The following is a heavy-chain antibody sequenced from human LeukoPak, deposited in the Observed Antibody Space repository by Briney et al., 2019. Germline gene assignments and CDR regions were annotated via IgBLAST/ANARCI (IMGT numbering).Heavy chain of an antibody. CDR1: GYSISSGYY. Sequence: SETLSLTCAVSGYSISSGYYWGRIRQPPVKGLEWIGSIYHSGSTYYNPSLKSRVTISVDTSKNQFSLKLSSVTAADTAVYYCARRKSSGYYDWWGQGTLVTVSS. J-gene: IGHJ4*02. V-gene: IGHV4-38-2*01. D-gene: IGHD3-22*01. CDR2: IYHSGST. CDR3: ARRKSSGYYDW.